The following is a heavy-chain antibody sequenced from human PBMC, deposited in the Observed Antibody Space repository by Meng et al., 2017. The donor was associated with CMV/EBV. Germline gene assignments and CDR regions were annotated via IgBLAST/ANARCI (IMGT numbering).Heavy chain of an antibody. CDR1: GGSFSGYY. CDR2: INHSGST. D-gene: IGHD3/OR15-3a*01. Sequence: ESLKISCAVYGGSFSGYYWSWIRQPPGKGLEWIGEINHSGSTNYNPSLKSRVTISVDTSKNQFSLKLSSVTAADTAVYYCARVWTGNWGQGTLVTAPQ. J-gene: IGHJ4*02. V-gene: IGHV4-34*01. CDR3: ARVWTGN.